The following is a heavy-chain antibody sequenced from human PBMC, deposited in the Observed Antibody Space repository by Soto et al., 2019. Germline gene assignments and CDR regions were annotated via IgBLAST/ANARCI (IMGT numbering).Heavy chain of an antibody. V-gene: IGHV4-59*01. CDR1: GGSIRSYF. CDR2: IHYSGST. Sequence: SETLSLTCTVSGGSIRSYFWSWIRQSPGKGLEWIGYIHYSGSTNYNPSLQSRVTVSVDTSKNQFSLKLSSVTAADTAVYYCARGPPHDGGTFGVAVDYWGQGILVTVSS. D-gene: IGHD3-3*01. CDR3: ARGPPHDGGTFGVAVDY. J-gene: IGHJ4*02.